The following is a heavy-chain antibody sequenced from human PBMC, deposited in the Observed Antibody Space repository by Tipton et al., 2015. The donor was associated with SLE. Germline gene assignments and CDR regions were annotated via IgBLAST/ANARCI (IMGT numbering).Heavy chain of an antibody. CDR2: ISGSGGST. CDR1: GFTFSGYA. J-gene: IGHJ4*02. V-gene: IGHV3-23*01. D-gene: IGHD3-22*01. Sequence: SLRLSCAASGFTFSGYAMSWVRQAPGKGLEWVSAISGSGGSTYYADSVKGRFTISRDNSKNTLYLQMNSLRAEDTAVYYCAKDHYDSSGAFDYWGQGTLVTVSS. CDR3: AKDHYDSSGAFDY.